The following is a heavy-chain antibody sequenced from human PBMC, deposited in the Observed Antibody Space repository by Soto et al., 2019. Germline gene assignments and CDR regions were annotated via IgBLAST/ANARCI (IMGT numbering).Heavy chain of an antibody. J-gene: IGHJ4*02. CDR3: AKVAGDYIWGSYRYTNDY. V-gene: IGHV3-23*01. CDR2: ISGSGDNT. CDR1: GFTFSNCA. D-gene: IGHD3-16*02. Sequence: GGSLRLSCAASGFTFSNCAMSWVRQAPRKGLEWVSGISGSGDNTDYADSVRGRFTISRDNSKNTLYLQMNSLRAEDTAVYYCAKVAGDYIWGSYRYTNDYWGQGTLVTVSS.